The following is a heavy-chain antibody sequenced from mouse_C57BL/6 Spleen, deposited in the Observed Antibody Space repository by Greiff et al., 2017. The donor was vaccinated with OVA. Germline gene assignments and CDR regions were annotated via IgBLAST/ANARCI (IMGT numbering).Heavy chain of an antibody. J-gene: IGHJ2*01. CDR2: INPSYGYT. D-gene: IGHD1-1*01. CDR1: GYSFTDYC. V-gene: IGHV1-39*01. Sequence: VQLQQSGPELVKPGASVKISCKASGYSFTDYCMNWVKQSPGKGLEWIGFINPSYGYTRYNQKFKGKATLTVDKSSSTAYMQLSSLTSEDSAVYYCARDYSSVGACFDYWGQGTMLTVS. CDR3: ARDYSSVGACFDY.